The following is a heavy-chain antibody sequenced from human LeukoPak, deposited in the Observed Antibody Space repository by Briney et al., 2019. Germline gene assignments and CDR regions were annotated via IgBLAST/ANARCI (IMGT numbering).Heavy chain of an antibody. Sequence: ASVKVSCKASGYTFTGYYMHWVRQAPRQGLEWMGWINPNSGGTNYAQKFQGRVTMTRDTSISTAYMELSRLRSDDTAVYYCARRTVPQRFAFDIWGQGTMVTVSS. D-gene: IGHD4-17*01. CDR1: GYTFTGYY. CDR2: INPNSGGT. J-gene: IGHJ3*02. V-gene: IGHV1-2*02. CDR3: ARRTVPQRFAFDI.